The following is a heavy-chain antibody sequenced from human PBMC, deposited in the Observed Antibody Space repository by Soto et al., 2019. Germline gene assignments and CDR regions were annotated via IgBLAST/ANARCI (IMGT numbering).Heavy chain of an antibody. J-gene: IGHJ3*02. V-gene: IGHV3-33*01. Sequence: QVQLVESGGGVVQPGRSLRLSCAASGFTFSSYGMHWVRQAPGKGLEWVAVIWYDGSNKYYADSVKGRFTISRDNSKNTLYLQMNSLRAEDTAVYYCARDAFDDLDAFDIWGQGTMVTVSS. CDR2: IWYDGSNK. D-gene: IGHD3-3*02. CDR1: GFTFSSYG. CDR3: ARDAFDDLDAFDI.